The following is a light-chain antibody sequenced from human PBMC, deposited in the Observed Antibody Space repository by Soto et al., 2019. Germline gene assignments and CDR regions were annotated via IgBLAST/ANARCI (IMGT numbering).Light chain of an antibody. CDR1: PGISNY. V-gene: IGKV1-27*01. CDR3: QKYNSAPLT. J-gene: IGKJ4*01. Sequence: DIQMTQSPSSLSASVGDRVTITCRASPGISNYLAWYQQKPGSVPKLLIYAASTLQSGVPSRFSGSGSGTDFNLTISSLQPEDVATYYCQKYNSAPLTFGGGTKVEIK. CDR2: AAS.